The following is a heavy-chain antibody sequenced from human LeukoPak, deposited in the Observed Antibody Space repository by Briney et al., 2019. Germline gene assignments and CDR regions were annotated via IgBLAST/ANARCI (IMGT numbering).Heavy chain of an antibody. CDR2: ISADNGNT. J-gene: IGHJ6*02. Sequence: ASVTVSCKASGYTFNRYGISWVRQAPGQGVEWLGWISADNGNTNYAQKVQGRLSISTDTPSRTVYMELRSLRSDDTAVYYCARAQVMITVTPSLFYYGMDVWGRGTTVTVSS. CDR1: GYTFNRYG. CDR3: ARAQVMITVTPSLFYYGMDV. V-gene: IGHV1-18*01. D-gene: IGHD4-17*01.